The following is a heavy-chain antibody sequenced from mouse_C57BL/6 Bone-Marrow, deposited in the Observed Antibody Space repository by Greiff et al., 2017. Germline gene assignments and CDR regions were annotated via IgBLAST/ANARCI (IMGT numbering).Heavy chain of an antibody. CDR2: INPGSGGT. D-gene: IGHD2-4*01. V-gene: IGHV1-54*01. CDR1: GYAFTNYL. Sequence: VQLQQSGAELVRPGTSVKVSCKASGYAFTNYLIEWVKQRPGQGLEWIGVINPGSGGTNYNEKFKGKATLTADKSSSTAYMQLSSLTSVDSAVYFCARSGGLRRYYYAMDYWGQGTSVTVSS. CDR3: ARSGGLRRYYYAMDY. J-gene: IGHJ4*01.